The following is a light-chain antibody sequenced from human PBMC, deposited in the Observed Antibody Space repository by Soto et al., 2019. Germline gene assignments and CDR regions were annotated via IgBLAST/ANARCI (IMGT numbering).Light chain of an antibody. Sequence: VVLTQSPATLSLSPGERATLSCRTSLSVSVYLDWYQQKPGQAPRLLISDASNRATGIPARFSGSGSGTNFTLTINSLQPEDYATYYCQQSYNIQALTFGGGTKVDI. CDR2: DAS. CDR3: QQSYNIQALT. CDR1: LSVSVY. V-gene: IGKV3-11*01. J-gene: IGKJ4*01.